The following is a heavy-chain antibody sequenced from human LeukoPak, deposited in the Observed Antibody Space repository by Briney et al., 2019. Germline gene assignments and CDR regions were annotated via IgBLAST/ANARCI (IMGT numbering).Heavy chain of an antibody. CDR3: ARGSSAAGYLFDY. CDR2: INTDGSST. CDR1: GVTFSSYW. D-gene: IGHD6-13*01. V-gene: IGHV3-74*01. J-gene: IGHJ4*02. Sequence: GGSLRLSCAASGVTFSSYWMHWVRQAPGEGLVWVSRINTDGSSTTYADSVKGRFTISRDNAKNTLYLQMNSLRAEDTAVYYCARGSSAAGYLFDYWGQATLVTVSS.